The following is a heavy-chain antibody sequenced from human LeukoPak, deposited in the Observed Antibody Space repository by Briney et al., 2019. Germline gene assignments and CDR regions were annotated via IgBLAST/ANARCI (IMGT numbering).Heavy chain of an antibody. D-gene: IGHD2-15*01. CDR3: ARDSRVRYCSGGSCGNWFDP. CDR2: IDDSGRT. J-gene: IGHJ5*02. Sequence: SETLSLTCTVSGGSISSYYWSWIRQPPGKGLEWIGYIDDSGRTNYTPSLKSRVTISLDTSKNQFSLKLSSVTAADTAVYYCARDSRVRYCSGGSCGNWFDPWGQGTLVTVSS. V-gene: IGHV4-59*01. CDR1: GGSISSYY.